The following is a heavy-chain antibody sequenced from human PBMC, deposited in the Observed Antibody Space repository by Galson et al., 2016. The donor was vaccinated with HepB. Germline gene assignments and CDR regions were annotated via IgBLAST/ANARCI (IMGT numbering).Heavy chain of an antibody. Sequence: SETLSLTCAVSGGSISSSNWWSWVRQPPGKGLEWIGEIFHSGSTNYNPSLKSRVTISVDKSKNQFSLKLTSVTAADTAVYYCARVSGNWNLRDCFDPWGQGTLVTVSS. CDR1: GGSISSSNW. CDR2: IFHSGST. D-gene: IGHD1-7*01. J-gene: IGHJ5*02. CDR3: ARVSGNWNLRDCFDP. V-gene: IGHV4-4*02.